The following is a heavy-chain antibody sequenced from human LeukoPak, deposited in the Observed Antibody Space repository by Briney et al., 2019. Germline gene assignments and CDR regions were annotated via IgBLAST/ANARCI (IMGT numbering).Heavy chain of an antibody. Sequence: ASVKVSCKVSGYTLTELSMHWVRQAPGKGLEWMGGFDPEDGETIYAQKFQGRVTMTEDTSTDTAYMELSSLRSEDTAVYYCAMSGVCSCGSCYWFDHWGQGTLVTVSS. CDR1: GYTLTELS. V-gene: IGHV1-24*01. D-gene: IGHD2-15*01. CDR2: FDPEDGET. J-gene: IGHJ5*02. CDR3: AMSGVCSCGSCYWFDH.